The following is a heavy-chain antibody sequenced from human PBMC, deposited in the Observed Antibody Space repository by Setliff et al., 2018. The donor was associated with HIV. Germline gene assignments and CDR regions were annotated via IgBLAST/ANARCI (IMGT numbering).Heavy chain of an antibody. CDR1: GGSISSGGYY. CDR3: AKEGGSERMPFFYYYMDV. D-gene: IGHD3-10*01. J-gene: IGHJ6*03. V-gene: IGHV4-31*03. CDR2: IYYTGST. Sequence: SETLSLTCTVSGGSISSGGYYWSWIRQHPGKGLEWIGYIYYTGSTDYNPSLKSRVTISLDTSKNQFSLYLQMNSLRTEDTALYYCAKEGGSERMPFFYYYMDVWGKGTTVTVSS.